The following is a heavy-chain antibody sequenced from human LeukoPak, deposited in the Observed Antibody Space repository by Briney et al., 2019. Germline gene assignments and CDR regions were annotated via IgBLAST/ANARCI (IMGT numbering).Heavy chain of an antibody. CDR3: ARDRPVRIYIAAAGYYFDY. J-gene: IGHJ4*02. CDR2: INSDGSTT. CDR1: GFTFSSYW. Sequence: GGSLRLSCAASGFTFSSYWMHWVRQAPGKGLVWVSRINSDGSTTTYADSVKGRFTISRDNAKNTLYLQMNSLRAEDTAVYYCARDRPVRIYIAAAGYYFDYWGQGTLVTVSS. D-gene: IGHD6-13*01. V-gene: IGHV3-74*01.